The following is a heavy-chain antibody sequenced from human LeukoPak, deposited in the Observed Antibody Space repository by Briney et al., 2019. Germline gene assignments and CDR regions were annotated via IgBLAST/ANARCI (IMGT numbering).Heavy chain of an antibody. CDR1: GLTFSSYA. CDR2: ISGSGDIT. Sequence: GGSLRLSCAASGLTFSSYAMSWVRQAPGKGLEWVSAISGSGDITYYADSVKGRFTISRDNSKNTLYLQMNSLRAEDTAVYYCARSSYSRSYYLDYWGQGTLVTVSS. J-gene: IGHJ4*02. CDR3: ARSSYSRSYYLDY. D-gene: IGHD1-26*01. V-gene: IGHV3-23*01.